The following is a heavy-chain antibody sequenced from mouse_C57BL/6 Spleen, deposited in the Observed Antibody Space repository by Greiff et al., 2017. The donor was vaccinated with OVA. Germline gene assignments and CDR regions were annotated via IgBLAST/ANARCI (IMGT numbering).Heavy chain of an antibody. CDR2: ISSGSSTI. V-gene: IGHV5-17*01. CDR3: AITTVVAPYYYAMDY. Sequence: DVMLVESGGGLVKPGGSLKLSCAASGFTFSDYGMHWVRQAPEKGLEWVAYISSGSSTIYYADTVKGRFTISRDNAKNTLFLQMTSLRSEDTAMYYCAITTVVAPYYYAMDYWGQGTSVTVSS. CDR1: GFTFSDYG. J-gene: IGHJ4*01. D-gene: IGHD1-1*01.